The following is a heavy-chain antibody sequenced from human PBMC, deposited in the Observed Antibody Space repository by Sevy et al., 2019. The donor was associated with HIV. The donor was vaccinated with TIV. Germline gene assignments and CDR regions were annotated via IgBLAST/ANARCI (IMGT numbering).Heavy chain of an antibody. D-gene: IGHD6-13*01. V-gene: IGHV4-38-2*01. CDR3: ARQAGAAVWFDP. CDR2: IYHSGST. J-gene: IGHJ5*02. CDR1: GYSISSGYY. Sequence: SETLSLTCAVSGYSISSGYYWGWIRQPPGKGLEWIGSIYHSGSTYYNPSLKSRVTISVDTSKNQFSLKLSSVTAADTAVYYCARQAGAAVWFDPWGQGTLVTVSS.